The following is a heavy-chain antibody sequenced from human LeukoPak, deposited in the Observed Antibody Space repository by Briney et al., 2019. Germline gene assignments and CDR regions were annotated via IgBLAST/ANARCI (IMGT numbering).Heavy chain of an antibody. CDR1: GYSISSGYY. J-gene: IGHJ4*02. CDR2: IYHSGST. Sequence: SETLSLTCTVSGYSISSGYYWGWIRQPPGKGLEWIGSIYHSGSTYYNPSLKSRVTISVDTSKNQFSLKLSFVTAADTAVYYCASNPGYDSSGYYYVYWGQGTLVTVSS. V-gene: IGHV4-38-2*02. D-gene: IGHD3-22*01. CDR3: ASNPGYDSSGYYYVY.